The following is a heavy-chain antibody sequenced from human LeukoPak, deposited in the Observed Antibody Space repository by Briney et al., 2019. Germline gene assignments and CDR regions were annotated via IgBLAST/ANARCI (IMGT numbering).Heavy chain of an antibody. CDR3: ARGGYYYDSSGYYLFDY. Sequence: GGSLRLSCAASGFTFSSYWMHWVRQAPGKGLVWVSRTNSDGSSTSYADSVKGRFTISRDNAKNTLYLQMNSLRAEDTAVYYCARGGYYYDSSGYYLFDYWGQGTLVTVSS. CDR2: TNSDGSST. CDR1: GFTFSSYW. V-gene: IGHV3-74*01. D-gene: IGHD3-22*01. J-gene: IGHJ4*02.